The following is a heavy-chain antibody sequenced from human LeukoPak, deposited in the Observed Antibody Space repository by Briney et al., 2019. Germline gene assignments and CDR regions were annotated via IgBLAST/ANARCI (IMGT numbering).Heavy chain of an antibody. CDR2: ISGDGSST. J-gene: IGHJ6*02. CDR1: GFTFSSYW. CDR3: AQSGGMDV. V-gene: IGHV3-74*01. Sequence: GGSLRLSCAASGFTFSSYWMHWVRQVPGKGLVWVSRISGDGSSTLYADSVKGRFTISRDNSKNTLYLQMNSLRAEDTAVYYCAQSGGMDVWGQGTTVTVSS.